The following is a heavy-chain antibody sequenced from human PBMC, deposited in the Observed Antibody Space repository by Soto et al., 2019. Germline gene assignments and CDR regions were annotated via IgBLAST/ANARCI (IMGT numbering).Heavy chain of an antibody. CDR2: MNPNSGNT. J-gene: IGHJ6*03. CDR1: GYTFTSYD. CDR3: ARVGATPLTVTTSYYYNNYMGV. D-gene: IGHD4-17*01. Sequence: ASVKVSCKASGYTFTSYDINWVRQATGQGLEWMGWMNPNSGNTGYAQKFQGRVTMTRNTSISTAYMELSSLRSEDTAVYYCARVGATPLTVTTSYYYNNYMGVWGKGTTATVSS. V-gene: IGHV1-8*01.